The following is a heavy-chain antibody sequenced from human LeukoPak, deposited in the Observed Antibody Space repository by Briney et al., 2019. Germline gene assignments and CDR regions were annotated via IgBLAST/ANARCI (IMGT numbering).Heavy chain of an antibody. CDR2: ISSSSSYI. D-gene: IGHD6-13*01. Sequence: GGSLRLSCAASGFTFSSYSMNWVRQAPGKGLEWVSSISSSSSYIYYADSVKGRFTISRDNAKNSLYLQMNSLGAEDTAVYYCARDAGIAAAGTITHFDYWGQGTLVTVSS. CDR3: ARDAGIAAAGTITHFDY. J-gene: IGHJ4*02. V-gene: IGHV3-21*01. CDR1: GFTFSSYS.